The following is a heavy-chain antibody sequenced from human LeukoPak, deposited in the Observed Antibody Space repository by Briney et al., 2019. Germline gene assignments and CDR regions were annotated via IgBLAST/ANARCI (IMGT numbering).Heavy chain of an antibody. V-gene: IGHV3-7*05. D-gene: IGHD3-22*01. J-gene: IGHJ2*01. CDR2: IKEDGSRN. CDR1: GFTFSNYW. Sequence: GGSLRLSCAASGFTFSNYWMSWVRQAPGKGLEWVANIKEDGSRNHYVDSVKGRFTISRDNSKNMLYLQMNSLRAEDTAVYYCARSQGGTMSLRHFDLWGRGTLVTVSS. CDR3: ARSQGGTMSLRHFDL.